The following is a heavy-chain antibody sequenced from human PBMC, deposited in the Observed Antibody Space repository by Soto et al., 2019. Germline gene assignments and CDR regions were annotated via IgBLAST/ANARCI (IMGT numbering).Heavy chain of an antibody. V-gene: IGHV1-46*01. CDR3: ARDLQRYLDWLYGMEG. Sequence: ASVKVSCKASGYTFTSYYMHWVRQAPGQGLEWMGIINPSGGSTSYAQKFQGRVTMTRDTSTSTVYMELSSLRSEDTAVYYCARDLQRYLDWLYGMEGWGNGNTVTVSS. CDR1: GYTFTSYY. D-gene: IGHD3-9*01. J-gene: IGHJ6*04. CDR2: INPSGGST.